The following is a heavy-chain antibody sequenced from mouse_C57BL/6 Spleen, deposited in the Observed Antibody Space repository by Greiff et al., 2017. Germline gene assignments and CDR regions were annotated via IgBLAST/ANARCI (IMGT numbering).Heavy chain of an antibody. CDR3: AGIGRGYFDY. V-gene: IGHV1-55*01. D-gene: IGHD6-1*01. CDR1: GYTFTSSW. Sequence: QVQLQQPGPELVKPGASVKMSCTASGYTFTSSWITWVKQRPGEGLEWIGDIYPGSGSTNYNEKFKSKATLTVDTSSSTAYMQLSSLTSEDYAVYYCAGIGRGYFDYWGQGTTLTVSS. J-gene: IGHJ2*01. CDR2: IYPGSGST.